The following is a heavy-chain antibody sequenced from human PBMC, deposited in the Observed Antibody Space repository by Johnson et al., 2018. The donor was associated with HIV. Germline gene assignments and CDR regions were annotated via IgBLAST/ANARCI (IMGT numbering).Heavy chain of an antibody. Sequence: QVQLVESGGGVVQPGRSLRLSCAASEFTLSNYAMHWVRQAPGKGLEWVALISYDGSNKYYADSVTGRFTISRDNSKNTLYLQMNSLRAEDTAVYYCARGEGAFDIWGQGTMVTVSS. V-gene: IGHV3-30-3*01. CDR1: EFTLSNYA. CDR3: ARGEGAFDI. J-gene: IGHJ3*02. CDR2: ISYDGSNK.